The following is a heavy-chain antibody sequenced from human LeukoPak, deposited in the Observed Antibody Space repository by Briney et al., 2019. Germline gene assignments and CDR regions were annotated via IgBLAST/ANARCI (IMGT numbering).Heavy chain of an antibody. Sequence: GGSLRLSCAASGFTFSTYAMSWVRQAPGKGLEWVSAISGSGGSTYYADSVKGRFTISRDNSKNTLYLQMNSLRVEDTAVYYCARGDGFMIRDWGQGTLVTVSS. CDR2: ISGSGGST. V-gene: IGHV3-23*01. D-gene: IGHD3-10*01. CDR1: GFTFSTYA. CDR3: ARGDGFMIRD. J-gene: IGHJ4*02.